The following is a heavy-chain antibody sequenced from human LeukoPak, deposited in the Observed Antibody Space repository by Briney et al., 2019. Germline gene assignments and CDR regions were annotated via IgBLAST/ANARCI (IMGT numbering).Heavy chain of an antibody. CDR2: ISDSGGGT. CDR3: AKDLVTGSLDY. J-gene: IGHJ4*02. CDR1: GFTFSAYA. Sequence: RGGSLRLSCAGSGFTFSAYAMSWVRQAPGKGLEWVSAISDSGGGTNYADSVKGRFIISRDNSKKTLYLQMNSLRAEDTAIYYCAKDLVTGSLDYWGQGTLVTVSS. D-gene: IGHD3-10*01. V-gene: IGHV3-23*01.